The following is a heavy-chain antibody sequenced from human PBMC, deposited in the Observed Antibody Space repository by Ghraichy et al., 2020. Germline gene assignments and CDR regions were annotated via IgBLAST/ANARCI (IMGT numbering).Heavy chain of an antibody. CDR3: ARRETPGILLFEY. D-gene: IGHD1-26*01. J-gene: IGHJ4*02. V-gene: IGHV4-39*01. CDR1: GGSIRRSNYY. Sequence: SQTLSITCIVSGGSIRRSNYYWGWIRQPPGKGLEWIGNFYYTGSTYYNPSLKSRVTISADTSKNQVSLKLSAVTAADTAVYYSARRETPGILLFEYWGQGTVVTVSS. CDR2: FYYTGST.